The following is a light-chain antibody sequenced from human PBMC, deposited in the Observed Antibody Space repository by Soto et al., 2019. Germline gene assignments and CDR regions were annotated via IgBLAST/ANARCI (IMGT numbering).Light chain of an antibody. CDR3: SSYAASNNFYFV. J-gene: IGLJ3*02. V-gene: IGLV2-8*01. Sequence: QSALTQPPSASGSPGQSVTISCTGTSSDVGGYNFVSWYQQHPGKAPKLMIFEVNKRPSGVPDRFSGSKSGNTASLTVSGLQAEDEADYYCSSYAASNNFYFVFGGGTKVTVL. CDR2: EVN. CDR1: SSDVGGYNF.